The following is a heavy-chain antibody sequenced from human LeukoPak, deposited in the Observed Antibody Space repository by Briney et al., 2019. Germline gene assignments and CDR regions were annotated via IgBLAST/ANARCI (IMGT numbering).Heavy chain of an antibody. CDR2: ISAYNGNT. J-gene: IGHJ4*02. CDR1: GYTFTSYG. Sequence: ASVKVSCKASGYTFTSYGISWVRQAPGQGLEWMGWISAYNGNTNYAQKLQGRVTMTTDTSTSTAYMELRSLGSDDTAVYYCARGLRCGGDCYSFDYWGQGTLVTVSS. D-gene: IGHD2-21*02. CDR3: ARGLRCGGDCYSFDY. V-gene: IGHV1-18*01.